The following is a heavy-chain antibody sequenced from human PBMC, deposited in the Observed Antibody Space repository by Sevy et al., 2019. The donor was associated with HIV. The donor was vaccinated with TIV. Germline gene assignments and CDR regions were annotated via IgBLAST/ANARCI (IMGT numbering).Heavy chain of an antibody. CDR1: GFTFDNNA. CDR2: ISESGFST. CDR3: AKVYYYDSGTVIPRGMDV. J-gene: IGHJ6*02. D-gene: IGHD3-10*01. Sequence: GGSLRLSCAASGFTFDNNAMYWVRQAPGKGLEWVSAISESGFSTNYAGSVKGRFTISRDISKTTLYLQMNSLRAEDTAVYYCAKVYYYDSGTVIPRGMDVWGQGTTVTVSS. V-gene: IGHV3-23*01.